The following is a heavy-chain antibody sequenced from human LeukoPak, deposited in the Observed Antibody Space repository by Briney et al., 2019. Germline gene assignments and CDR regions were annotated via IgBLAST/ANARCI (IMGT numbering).Heavy chain of an antibody. D-gene: IGHD5-18*01. J-gene: IGHJ4*02. V-gene: IGHV3-23*01. CDR1: GFTFSSYA. CDR2: ISGSGGST. Sequence: GGSLRLSCAASGFTFSSYAMSWVRQAPGKGLEWVSAISGSGGSTYYADSVKGRFTISRDNSKNTLYLQVNSLRAEDTAVYYCAKDPVDTVDYYFDYWGQGTLVTVSS. CDR3: AKDPVDTVDYYFDY.